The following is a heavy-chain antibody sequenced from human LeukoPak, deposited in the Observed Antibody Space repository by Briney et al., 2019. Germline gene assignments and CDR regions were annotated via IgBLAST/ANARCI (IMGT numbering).Heavy chain of an antibody. Sequence: SSETLSLTCTVSGGSISSSSYYWGWIRQPPGKGLEWIGSIYYSGSTYYNPSLKSRVTISVDTSKSQFSLKLSSVTAADTTVYYCARSDVGATGGWFDPWGQGTLVTVSS. V-gene: IGHV4-39*01. D-gene: IGHD1-26*01. CDR1: GGSISSSSYY. CDR2: IYYSGST. J-gene: IGHJ5*02. CDR3: ARSDVGATGGWFDP.